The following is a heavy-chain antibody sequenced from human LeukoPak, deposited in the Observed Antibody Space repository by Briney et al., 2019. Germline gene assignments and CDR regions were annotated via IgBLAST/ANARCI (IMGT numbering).Heavy chain of an antibody. J-gene: IGHJ5*02. D-gene: IGHD2-2*02. CDR2: INPNSGGT. Sequence: GASVKVSCKASGYTFTSYYMHWVRQAPGQGLEWMGWINPNSGGTNYAQKFQGRVTMTRDTSISTAYMELSRLRSDDTAVYYCARDLVVVPAAISFWFDPWGQGTLVTVSS. CDR1: GYTFTSYY. V-gene: IGHV1-2*02. CDR3: ARDLVVVPAAISFWFDP.